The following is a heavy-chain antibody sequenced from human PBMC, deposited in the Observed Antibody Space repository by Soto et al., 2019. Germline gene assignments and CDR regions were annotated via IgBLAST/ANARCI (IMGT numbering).Heavy chain of an antibody. Sequence: EVQMLESGGGLVQPGGSLRLSCAASGFTFSSYAISWVRQAPGKGLEWVSAISGSGGSTYYADSVKGRFTISRDNSKNTLYLPMNSLRAEDTAVYYCAGEVDILTGYLDYWGQGTLVTVSS. CDR2: ISGSGGST. D-gene: IGHD3-9*01. J-gene: IGHJ4*02. CDR3: AGEVDILTGYLDY. CDR1: GFTFSSYA. V-gene: IGHV3-23*01.